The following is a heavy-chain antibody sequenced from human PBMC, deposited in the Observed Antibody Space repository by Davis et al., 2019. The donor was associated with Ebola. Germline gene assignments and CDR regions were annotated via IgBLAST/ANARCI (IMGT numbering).Heavy chain of an antibody. D-gene: IGHD5-18*01. CDR2: IYSGGST. CDR3: ARGPPIQLLY. V-gene: IGHV3-66*01. Sequence: GESLKISCAASGFTVSSNYMSWVRQAPGKGLEWVSVIYSGGSTYYADSVKGRFTISRDNSKNTLYLQMNSLRAEDTAVYYCARGPPIQLLYWGQGTLVTVSS. J-gene: IGHJ4*02. CDR1: GFTVSSNY.